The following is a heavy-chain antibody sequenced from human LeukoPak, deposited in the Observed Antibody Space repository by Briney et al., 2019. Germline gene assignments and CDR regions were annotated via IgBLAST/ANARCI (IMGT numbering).Heavy chain of an antibody. CDR2: MNPNIGKT. Sequence: ASVKVSCKASGYTFTSYDINWVRQATGQGLKWMGWMNPNIGKTGYAQKSQGRITITRNTSKRTAYRELSSLRSEDTAVYYGARSDNWNYPDYWGQGTLVTVSS. CDR3: ARSDNWNYPDY. V-gene: IGHV1-8*03. CDR1: GYTFTSYD. J-gene: IGHJ4*02. D-gene: IGHD1-20*01.